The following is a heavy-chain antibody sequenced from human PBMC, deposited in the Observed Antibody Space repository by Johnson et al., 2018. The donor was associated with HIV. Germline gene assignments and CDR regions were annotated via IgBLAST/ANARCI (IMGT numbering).Heavy chain of an antibody. D-gene: IGHD6-19*01. Sequence: MQLVESGGGLIQPGGSLRLSCAASGFTVSSNYMSWVRQAPGKGLEWVSVIYSGGSTYYADSVKGRFTISRDNSKNTLYLQMNSLRAEDTAVYYCAKGGAVAGTRDAFDIWGQGTMVTVSS. J-gene: IGHJ3*02. CDR2: IYSGGST. CDR1: GFTVSSNY. V-gene: IGHV3-53*01. CDR3: AKGGAVAGTRDAFDI.